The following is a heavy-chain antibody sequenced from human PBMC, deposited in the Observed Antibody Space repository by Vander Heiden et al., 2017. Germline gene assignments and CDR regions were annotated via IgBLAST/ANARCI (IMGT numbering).Heavy chain of an antibody. CDR3: ARGYDILNGHFDY. D-gene: IGHD3-9*01. CDR2: IYYSGST. J-gene: IGHJ4*02. Sequence: QVQLQESGPGLVKPSETLSVTCTVSGDPISSFYWSWIRQSPGKGLEWIGYIYYSGSTNYNPTLQSRVTISIDTSKNQFSLQLTSVTAADTAVYYCARGYDILNGHFDYWGQGALVTVSS. CDR1: GDPISSFY. V-gene: IGHV4-59*01.